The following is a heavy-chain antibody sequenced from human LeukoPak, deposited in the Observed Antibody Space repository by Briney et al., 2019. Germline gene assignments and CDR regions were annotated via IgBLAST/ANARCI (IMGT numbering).Heavy chain of an antibody. J-gene: IGHJ6*02. CDR2: IKQDGSEK. D-gene: IGHD2-2*01. CDR1: GFTFSSYW. V-gene: IGHV3-7*01. CDR3: ARASSTSKRDYYYYYGMDV. Sequence: TGGSLRLSCAASGFTFSSYWMSWVRQAPGKGLEWVANIKQDGSEKYYVDSVKGRFTISRDNAKNSLYLQMNSLRAEDTAVYYCARASSTSKRDYYYYYGMDVWGQGTTVTVSS.